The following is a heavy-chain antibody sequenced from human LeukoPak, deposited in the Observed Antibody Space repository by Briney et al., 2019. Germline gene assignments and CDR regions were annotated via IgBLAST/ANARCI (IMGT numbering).Heavy chain of an antibody. V-gene: IGHV4-31*03. CDR2: VFYSGST. D-gene: IGHD1-1*01. CDR1: GGSISDAAYY. CDR3: ARLMEGHDEEAFDI. Sequence: PSETLSLTCTVSGGSISDAAYYWSWIRQHPGEGLEWIGYVFYSGSTTYNPSLKSRVTISVDTSKNQFSLKLTSVTAADTAVYYCARLMEGHDEEAFDIWGQGTMVTVSS. J-gene: IGHJ3*02.